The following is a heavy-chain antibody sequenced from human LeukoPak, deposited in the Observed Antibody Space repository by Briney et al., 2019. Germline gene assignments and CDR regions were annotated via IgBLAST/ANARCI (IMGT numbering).Heavy chain of an antibody. Sequence: PGGSLRLSCAASGFTFSSYSMNWVRQAPGKGLEWVSYISSSSSTIYYADSVKGRFTISRDNAKNSLYLQMNSLRAEDTAVYYCARTMATITPFFDYWGQGTLVTVSS. V-gene: IGHV3-48*01. J-gene: IGHJ4*02. D-gene: IGHD5-24*01. CDR2: ISSSSSTI. CDR1: GFTFSSYS. CDR3: ARTMATITPFFDY.